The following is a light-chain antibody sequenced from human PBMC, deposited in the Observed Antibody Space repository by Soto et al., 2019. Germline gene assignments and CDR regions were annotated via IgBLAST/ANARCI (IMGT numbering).Light chain of an antibody. CDR3: QQYNNWPPWT. V-gene: IGKV3-15*01. J-gene: IGKJ1*01. CDR1: QSVSSN. Sequence: EVVMTQSPATLSVSPGERATLSCRASQSVSSNLAWYQQKPGQAPRLLIYGASTRATGIPARFSGSGSGTEFTLTISSLQSEDFAVDYCQQYNNWPPWTFRQGTKVEIK. CDR2: GAS.